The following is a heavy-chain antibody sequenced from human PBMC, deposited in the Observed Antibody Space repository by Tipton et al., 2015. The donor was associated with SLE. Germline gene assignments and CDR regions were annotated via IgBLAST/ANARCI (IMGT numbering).Heavy chain of an antibody. V-gene: IGHV3-48*03. CDR2: IRASGDRI. Sequence: SLRLSCVGSGFTFSHHDFNWVRQVPGKGLEWISYIRASGDRISYSDSMKGRFTVSRDNAKKSLYLQMSNLRLGDTGLYYCARSNGWIFHFWGQGTLVTVSA. CDR3: ARSNGWIFHF. D-gene: IGHD6-19*01. J-gene: IGHJ4*02. CDR1: GFTFSHHD.